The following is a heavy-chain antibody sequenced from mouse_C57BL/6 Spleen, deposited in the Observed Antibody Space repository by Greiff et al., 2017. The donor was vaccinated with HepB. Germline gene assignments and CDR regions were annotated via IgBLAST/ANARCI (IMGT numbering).Heavy chain of an antibody. CDR1: GYTFTSYW. D-gene: IGHD2-2*01. CDR2: IDPSDSYT. Sequence: QVQLQQPGAELVKPGASVKLSCKASGYTFTSYWMQWVKQRPGQGLEWIGEIDPSDSYTNYNQKFKGKATLTVDTSSCTAYMQLSSLTSEDSAVYSCAKGEVRRGFAYGGQGPLVTVSA. V-gene: IGHV1-50*01. J-gene: IGHJ3*01. CDR3: AKGEVRRGFAY.